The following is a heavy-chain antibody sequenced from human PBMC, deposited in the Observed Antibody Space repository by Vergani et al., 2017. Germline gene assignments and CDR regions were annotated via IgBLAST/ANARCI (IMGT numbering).Heavy chain of an antibody. CDR1: GFTFSSYA. Sequence: EVQLLESVGGLVQPGGSLRLSCAASGFTFSSYAMSWVRQAPGKGLEWVSAISGSGGSTYYADSVKGRFTISRDNSKNTLYLQRNSLRAEGTAVYYCAKVPGTTPYFDYWGQGTLVTVSS. CDR3: AKVPGTTPYFDY. CDR2: ISGSGGST. V-gene: IGHV3-23*01. J-gene: IGHJ4*02. D-gene: IGHD1-26*01.